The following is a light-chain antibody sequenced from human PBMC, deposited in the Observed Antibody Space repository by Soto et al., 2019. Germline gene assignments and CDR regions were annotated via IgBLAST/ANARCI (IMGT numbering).Light chain of an antibody. V-gene: IGKV3-11*01. CDR3: QQRSDRLS. Sequence: VVLTQSPATLSLSLGESATLSCRASQSVSSNLAWYQQKRGQAPRLLIYDATERATGIPARFTGSRSGTDFTLSISSLEPDDFAVYYCQQRSDRLSFGGGTVVEI. J-gene: IGKJ4*01. CDR2: DAT. CDR1: QSVSSN.